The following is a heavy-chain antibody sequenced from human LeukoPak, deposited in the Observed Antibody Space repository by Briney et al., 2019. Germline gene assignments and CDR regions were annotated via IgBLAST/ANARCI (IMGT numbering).Heavy chain of an antibody. CDR3: TRVRNDYDGSGYFDY. CDR1: GFTFGDYA. D-gene: IGHD3-22*01. CDR2: MYSGGST. V-gene: IGHV3-53*01. Sequence: GRSLRLSCTASGFTFGDYAMSWVRQAPGKGLEWVSVMYSGGSTYYADSVKGRFTISRDNSKNTLYFQMNSLRVEDTAIYYCTRVRNDYDGSGYFDYWGQGTLVTVSS. J-gene: IGHJ4*02.